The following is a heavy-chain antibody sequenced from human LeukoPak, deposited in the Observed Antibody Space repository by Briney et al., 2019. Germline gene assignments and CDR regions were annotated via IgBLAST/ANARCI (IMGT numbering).Heavy chain of an antibody. J-gene: IGHJ4*02. V-gene: IGHV3-7*04. CDR3: ARDRGGRSGLDD. D-gene: IGHD2-15*01. CDR1: GITFSRSW. Sequence: GGSLRLSCAASGITFSRSWMSWVRQAPGKGLEWVAFIKEDGGGIYYVDSVKGRFTIYRDNAENSLYLQMNSLRAEDTAVYYCARDRGGRSGLDDWGQGTLVTVSS. CDR2: IKEDGGGI.